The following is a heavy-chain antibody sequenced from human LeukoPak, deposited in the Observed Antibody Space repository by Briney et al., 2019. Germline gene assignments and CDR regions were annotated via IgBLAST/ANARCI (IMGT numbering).Heavy chain of an antibody. J-gene: IGHJ4*02. D-gene: IGHD2-2*02. Sequence: PSETLSLTCTVSGGSISSSSYSWGWIRQPPGKGLEWIGSIYYSGSTYYNPSLKSRVTISVDASKNQFSLKLGSVTAADTAVYYCASFPSRYCRSSSCYSAYWGQGTLVTVSS. CDR1: GGSISSSSYS. CDR2: IYYSGST. CDR3: ASFPSRYCRSSSCYSAY. V-gene: IGHV4-39*01.